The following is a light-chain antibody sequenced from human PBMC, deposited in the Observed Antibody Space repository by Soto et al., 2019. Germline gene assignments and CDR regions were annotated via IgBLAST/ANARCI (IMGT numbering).Light chain of an antibody. CDR3: PSYDSSLSVYV. CDR1: SSDVGGYNY. Sequence: QSALTQPRSVSGSPGQSVTISCTGTSSDVGGYNYVSWYQQHPGKAPKLMIYDVSKRPSGVPDRFSGSKSGNTASLTISGLQAEDDVDYYCPSYDSSLSVYVFGTGTNVTV. CDR2: DVS. V-gene: IGLV2-11*01. J-gene: IGLJ1*01.